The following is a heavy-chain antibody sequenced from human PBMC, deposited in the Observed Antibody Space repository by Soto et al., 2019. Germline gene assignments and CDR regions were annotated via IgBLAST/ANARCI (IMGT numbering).Heavy chain of an antibody. CDR1: GPTFIAYY. D-gene: IGHD2-15*01. Sequence: QLVQSGAEVKKPGASVKVSGQTSGPTFIAYYIHCVRQAPGHGPEWMGWIDPKSSGTTYQQKFLGRVTMNRDASINTASMELNRLTSDDTVVYYCAGVSVDFPEWGQGTLLTVSS. CDR2: IDPKSSGT. J-gene: IGHJ4*02. CDR3: AGVSVDFPE. V-gene: IGHV1-2*02.